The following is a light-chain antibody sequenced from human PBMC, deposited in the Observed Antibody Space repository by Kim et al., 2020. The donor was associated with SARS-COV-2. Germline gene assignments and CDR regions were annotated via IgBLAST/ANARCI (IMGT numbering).Light chain of an antibody. V-gene: IGLV3-19*01. CDR1: SRRSYY. CDR3: NSRDSNDNVV. Sequence: VALGQTVRITCQGDSRRSYYATWYQQKPGQATILVIYGKNNRPSGIPDRFAGSSSGNTASLTITGTQAGDEADYYCNSRDSNDNVVFGGGTKLTVL. CDR2: GKN. J-gene: IGLJ2*01.